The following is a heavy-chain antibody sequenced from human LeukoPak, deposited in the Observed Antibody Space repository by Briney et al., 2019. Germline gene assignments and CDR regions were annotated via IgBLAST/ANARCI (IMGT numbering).Heavy chain of an antibody. CDR2: IYSSGST. D-gene: IGHD1-1*01. Sequence: SETLSLTCTVSGGSISSYYWSWIRLPPGKGLEWIGCIYSSGSTNYNPSLKSRVTISVDTSKNQFSLKLSSVTAADTAVYYCARGIGTQNYYYYYMDVWGKGTTVTVSS. CDR1: GGSISSYY. J-gene: IGHJ6*03. CDR3: ARGIGTQNYYYYYMDV. V-gene: IGHV4-59*01.